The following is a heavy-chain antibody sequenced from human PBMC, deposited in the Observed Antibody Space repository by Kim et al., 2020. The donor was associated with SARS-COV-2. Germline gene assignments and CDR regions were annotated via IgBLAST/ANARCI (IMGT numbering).Heavy chain of an antibody. CDR3: ARELELRLLGAFDI. J-gene: IGHJ3*02. V-gene: IGHV4-38-2*02. CDR2: IYHSGST. D-gene: IGHD1-7*01. CDR1: GYSISSGYY. Sequence: SETLSLTCTVSGYSISSGYYWGWIRQPPGKGLEWIGSIYHSGSTYYNPSLKSRVTISVDTSKNQFSLKLSSVTAADTAVYYCARELELRLLGAFDIWGQGTMVTVSS.